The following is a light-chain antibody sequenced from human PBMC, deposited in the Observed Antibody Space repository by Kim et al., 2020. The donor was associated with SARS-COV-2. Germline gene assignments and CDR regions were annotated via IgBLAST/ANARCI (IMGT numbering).Light chain of an antibody. CDR3: QAWDTGTAV. V-gene: IGLV3-1*01. CDR2: QDS. J-gene: IGLJ3*02. CDR1: KLGDKY. Sequence: SYELTQPPSVSVAPGQKAAITCSGDKLGDKYVSWYQQKSGQSPVLIVYQDSKRPSGIPGRFSASTSGNATTLTISGTQALDEADYYCQAWDTGTAVFGGGTKLTVL.